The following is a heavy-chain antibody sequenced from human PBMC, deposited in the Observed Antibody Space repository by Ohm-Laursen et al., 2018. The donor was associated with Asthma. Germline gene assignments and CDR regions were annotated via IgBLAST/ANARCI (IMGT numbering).Heavy chain of an antibody. CDR2: ISTGSTFI. V-gene: IGHV3-21*01. J-gene: IGHJ1*01. CDR1: GYTFSRYS. D-gene: IGHD1-26*01. Sequence: SLRLSCTASGYTFSRYSIHWVRQFPGKGLEWVASISTGSTFIYYADSVRGRFTTSRDNAKNSVYLQMNSLRAEDTALYYCARIGPEWELPGREYSLHHWGEGTLVTVSS. CDR3: ARIGPEWELPGREYSLHH.